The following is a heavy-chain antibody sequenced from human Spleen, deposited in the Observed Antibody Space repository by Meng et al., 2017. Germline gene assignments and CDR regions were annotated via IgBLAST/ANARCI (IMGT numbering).Heavy chain of an antibody. D-gene: IGHD4-17*01. J-gene: IGHJ4*02. Sequence: GSLRLSCAVYGGSFSGYYWSWIRQPPGKGLEWIGEINHSGSTNYNPSLKSRVTISVDTSKNQFSLKLSSVTAADTAVYYCARTRFGDSKGFDYWGQGTLVTVSS. CDR2: INHSGST. V-gene: IGHV4-34*01. CDR3: ARTRFGDSKGFDY. CDR1: GGSFSGYY.